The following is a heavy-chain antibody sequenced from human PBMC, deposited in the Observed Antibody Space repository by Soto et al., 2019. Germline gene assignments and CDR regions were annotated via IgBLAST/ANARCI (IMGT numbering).Heavy chain of an antibody. CDR2: ISKSDYT. CDR1: GFAFNNYG. V-gene: IGHV3-21*01. Sequence: GSLRLSCTVSGFAFNNYGINWVRQAPGKGLEWVSSISKSDYTYYSDSVKGRFAISRDNAKSSVSLQMNTLRVEDTAVYYCAREDSIIIPAVSDFWGQGTLVTVSS. CDR3: AREDSIIIPAVSDF. J-gene: IGHJ4*02. D-gene: IGHD2-2*01.